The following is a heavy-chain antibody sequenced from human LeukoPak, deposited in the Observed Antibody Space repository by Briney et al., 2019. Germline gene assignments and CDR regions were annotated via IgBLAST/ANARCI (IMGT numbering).Heavy chain of an antibody. D-gene: IGHD3-22*01. CDR1: GGSISSYY. Sequence: PSETLSLTCTVSGGSISSYYWSWIRQPPGKGLEWIGYIYYSGSTNYNPSLKSRVTISVDTSKNQFSLKLSSVTAADTAVYYCARDHDSSGKRPGLDAFDIWGQGTMVTVSS. V-gene: IGHV4-59*01. CDR2: IYYSGST. CDR3: ARDHDSSGKRPGLDAFDI. J-gene: IGHJ3*02.